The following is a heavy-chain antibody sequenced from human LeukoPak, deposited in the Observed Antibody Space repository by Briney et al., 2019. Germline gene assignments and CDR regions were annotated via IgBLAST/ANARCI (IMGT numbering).Heavy chain of an antibody. CDR1: GFTFGSYE. Sequence: GGSLRLSCAASGFTFGSYEMNWVRQAPGKGLEWVSCIGTIISTTYYADSVKGRFTVSRDDAKSSLYLQMSSLRAEDTAVYYCARNVYDLRGQWLVPGFDYWGQGTLVTDSS. CDR2: IGTIISTT. J-gene: IGHJ4*02. V-gene: IGHV3-48*03. CDR3: ARNVYDLRGQWLVPGFDY. D-gene: IGHD6-19*01.